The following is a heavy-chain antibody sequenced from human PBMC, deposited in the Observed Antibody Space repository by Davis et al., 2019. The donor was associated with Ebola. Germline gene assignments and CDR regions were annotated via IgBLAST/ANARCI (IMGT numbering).Heavy chain of an antibody. Sequence: AASVKVSCKASGGTFSSYPIRWVRQAPGQGLEWMGRIFPILGLDNYAQMVLGRVTITADKSTSTAYMELSSLRSEDTAVYYCARDHDSSGYYHYFDYWGQGTLVTVSS. CDR2: IFPILGLD. CDR1: GGTFSSYP. D-gene: IGHD3-22*01. CDR3: ARDHDSSGYYHYFDY. V-gene: IGHV1-69*04. J-gene: IGHJ4*02.